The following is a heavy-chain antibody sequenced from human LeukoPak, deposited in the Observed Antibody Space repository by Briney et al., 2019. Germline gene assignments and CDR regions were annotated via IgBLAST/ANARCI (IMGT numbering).Heavy chain of an antibody. V-gene: IGHV1-69*13. CDR2: IIPIFGTA. D-gene: IGHD3-22*01. CDR1: GGTFSSYA. J-gene: IGHJ6*03. CDR3: ARDAYYYDSSGYYWDYYMDV. Sequence: SVKVSCKASGGTFSSYAISWVRQAPGQGLEWMGGIIPIFGTANYAQKFQGRVTITADESTSTAYMELSSLRSEDTAVYYCARDAYYYDSSGYYWDYYMDVWGKGTTVTISS.